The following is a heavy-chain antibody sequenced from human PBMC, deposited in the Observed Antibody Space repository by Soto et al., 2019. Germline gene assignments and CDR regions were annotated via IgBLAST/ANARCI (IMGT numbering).Heavy chain of an antibody. D-gene: IGHD3-3*01. V-gene: IGHV3-11*01. CDR1: GFTFSDSY. CDR3: PRGLRSGIYQLYYFGH. Sequence: PGGSLRLSCAASGFTFSDSYLSWIRQAPGKGLEWISYISNSGGTIFYADSVKGRITSSRDNTKNSLYLQMNSLRAEDTAVYPCPRGLRSGIYQLYYFGHWGLGTLVTVSS. CDR2: ISNSGGTI. J-gene: IGHJ4*02.